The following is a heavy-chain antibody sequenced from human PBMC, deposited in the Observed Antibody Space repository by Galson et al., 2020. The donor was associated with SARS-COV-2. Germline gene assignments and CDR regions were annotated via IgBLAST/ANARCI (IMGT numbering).Heavy chain of an antibody. CDR2: IYYSEST. CDR3: ARRSDYDILTDAFDI. CDR1: GGSISSSSYY. D-gene: IGHD3-9*01. V-gene: IGHV4-39*01. J-gene: IGHJ3*02. Sequence: SENLSLTCTVSGGSISSSSYYWGWIRQHPGKGLEWFWSIYYSESTNSNPSLKRRVTISVDTSKNQFSLKLSSVTAADTAVYYCARRSDYDILTDAFDIWGQGTMVTVSS.